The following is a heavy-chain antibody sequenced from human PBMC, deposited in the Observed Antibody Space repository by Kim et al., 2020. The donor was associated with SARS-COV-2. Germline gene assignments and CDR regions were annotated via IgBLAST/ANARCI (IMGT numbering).Heavy chain of an antibody. CDR2: INHSGST. D-gene: IGHD3-16*01. V-gene: IGHV4-34*01. J-gene: IGHJ6*02. CDR1: GGSFSGYY. CDR3: ALGATGDGMDV. Sequence: SETLSLTCAVYGGSFSGYYWSWIRQPPGKGLEWIGEINHSGSTNYNPSLKSRVTISVDTSKNQFSLKLSSVTAADTAVYYCALGATGDGMDVWGQGTTVTVSS.